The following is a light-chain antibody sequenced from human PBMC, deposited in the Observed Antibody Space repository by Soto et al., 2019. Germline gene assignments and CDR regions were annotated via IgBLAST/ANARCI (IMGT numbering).Light chain of an antibody. Sequence: EIVMTQSPATLSVSPGERATLSCRASQSVSSNLAWYQQKPGQAPRLLIYGASTRATGIPARFSGSGSETEFTLTISRLQSEDFALYYCQQYNDWPPLTFGGGTKVEIK. CDR1: QSVSSN. V-gene: IGKV3-15*01. CDR2: GAS. CDR3: QQYNDWPPLT. J-gene: IGKJ4*01.